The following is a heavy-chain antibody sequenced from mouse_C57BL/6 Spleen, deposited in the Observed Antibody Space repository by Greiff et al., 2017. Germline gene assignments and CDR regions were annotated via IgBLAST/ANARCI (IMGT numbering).Heavy chain of an antibody. Sequence: EVQLVESGGGLVQPGGSLKLSCAASGFTFSDYYMYWVRQTPEKRLEWVAYISNGGGSPYYPDTVKGRFTISRDNAKNPLYLQMSRLKSEDTAMYYCARQGYDYDFDYWGQGTTLTVSS. J-gene: IGHJ2*01. CDR3: ARQGYDYDFDY. CDR1: GFTFSDYY. CDR2: ISNGGGSP. V-gene: IGHV5-12*01. D-gene: IGHD2-4*01.